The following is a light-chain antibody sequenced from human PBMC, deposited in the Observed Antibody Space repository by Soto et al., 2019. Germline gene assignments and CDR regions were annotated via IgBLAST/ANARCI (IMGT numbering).Light chain of an antibody. CDR1: QSVSSH. CDR2: GAS. Sequence: EVVMTQSPATLSVSPGDKATLSCRASQSVSSHLAWYQQKPGQAPRLLIYGASTRASGVPARFRGSGSGTEFTLTISSLQSEDFAIYYCQQYDDWRLLTFGGGTKVEI. J-gene: IGKJ4*01. CDR3: QQYDDWRLLT. V-gene: IGKV3-15*01.